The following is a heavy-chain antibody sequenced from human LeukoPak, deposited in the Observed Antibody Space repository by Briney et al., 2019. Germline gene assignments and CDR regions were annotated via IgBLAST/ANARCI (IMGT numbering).Heavy chain of an antibody. CDR1: GFTFSSSW. D-gene: IGHD6-19*01. J-gene: IGHJ4*02. V-gene: IGHV3-7*05. CDR2: INEDGSDK. Sequence: PGGSLRLSCAASGFTFSSSWMTWVRQAPGKGLEWVAHINEDGSDKYYVDSVTGRFSISRDNTKNSLYLQMSSLRADDTAVYYCATCSNAWEFDYWGQGTLVSVSS. CDR3: ATCSNAWEFDY.